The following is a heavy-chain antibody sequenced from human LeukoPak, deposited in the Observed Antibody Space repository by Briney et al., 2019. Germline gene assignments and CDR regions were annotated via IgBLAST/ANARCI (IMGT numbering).Heavy chain of an antibody. CDR2: INPNSGGT. CDR1: GYTFTGYY. Sequence: ASVKVSCKASGYTFTGYYMHWVRQAPGQGLEWMGWINPNSGGTNYAQKFQGWVTMTGDTSISTAYMELSRLRSDDTAVYYCARVASGSYYNFDYWGQGTLVTVSS. J-gene: IGHJ4*02. V-gene: IGHV1-2*04. D-gene: IGHD3-10*01. CDR3: ARVASGSYYNFDY.